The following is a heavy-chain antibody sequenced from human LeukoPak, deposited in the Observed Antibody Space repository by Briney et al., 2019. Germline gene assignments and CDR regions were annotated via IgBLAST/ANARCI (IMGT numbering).Heavy chain of an antibody. D-gene: IGHD4-23*01. CDR3: AGEDNDNSLPFDY. CDR2: IYPKTGGT. V-gene: IGHV1-2*02. J-gene: IGHJ4*02. Sequence: GASVTVSCKASGYTFTGYYLHWVRQAPGQGLEWMGWIYPKTGGTSYAQKFQGRVTMTRDTSISTAYMELIGLRSDDTAVYYCAGEDNDNSLPFDYWGQGTLVTVSS. CDR1: GYTFTGYY.